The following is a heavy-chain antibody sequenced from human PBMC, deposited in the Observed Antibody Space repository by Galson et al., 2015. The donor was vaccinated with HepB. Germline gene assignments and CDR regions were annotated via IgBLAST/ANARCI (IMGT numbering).Heavy chain of an antibody. CDR3: ARWLGGLSSLDY. J-gene: IGHJ4*02. CDR2: IWFDGSKR. Sequence: SLRLSCAASGLSFPSHGMHWVRQAPGKGLEWVALIWFDGSKRYYVDSVKDRFTTSRDNSKNIVYLEMNSLRAEDTAVHFCARWLGGLSSLDYWGQGIVVTVSS. D-gene: IGHD3-10*01. CDR1: GLSFPSHG. V-gene: IGHV3-33*01.